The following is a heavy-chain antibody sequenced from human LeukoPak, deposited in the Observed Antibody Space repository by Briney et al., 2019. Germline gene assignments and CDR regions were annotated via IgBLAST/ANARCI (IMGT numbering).Heavy chain of an antibody. V-gene: IGHV3-11*01. CDR1: GFIFSDYY. J-gene: IGHJ3*02. CDR2: ISNSGNTI. D-gene: IGHD4-11*01. Sequence: SGGSLRLSCAVSGFIFSDYYMTWIRQAPGKGLEWIAYISNSGNTIYYTDSVRGRFTISRENAKNSLYLQMNSLRAEDTAVYYCARDSAPTVRFAFDIWGQGTMVTVSS. CDR3: ARDSAPTVRFAFDI.